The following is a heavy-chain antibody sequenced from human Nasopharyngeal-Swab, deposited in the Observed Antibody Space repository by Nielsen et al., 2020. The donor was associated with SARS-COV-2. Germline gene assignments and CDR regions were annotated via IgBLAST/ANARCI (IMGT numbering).Heavy chain of an antibody. CDR3: ATAYNGNYYWDY. D-gene: IGHD1-7*01. CDR1: GYSFSSYW. J-gene: IGHJ4*02. V-gene: IGHV5-51*01. CDR2: MYPRDSDT. Sequence: GESLKISCKGSGYSFSSYWIGWVRQMPGKGLEWMGIMYPRDSDTRYSPSFQGQVTISADKSIGTAYLQWSSLKASDTAMYYCATAYNGNYYWDYWGQGTLVTVSS.